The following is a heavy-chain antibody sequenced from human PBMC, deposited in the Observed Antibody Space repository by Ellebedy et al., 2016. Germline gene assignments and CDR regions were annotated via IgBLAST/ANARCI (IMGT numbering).Heavy chain of an antibody. D-gene: IGHD7-27*01. CDR1: GGSISSGGYY. CDR3: ARALWGDYFDH. J-gene: IGHJ4*02. Sequence: SETLSLTCKVSGGSISSGGYYWSWIRQHPGKGLEWIGYIYYSGSTDYNPSLKSRVTISVDTVKNQFSLELTSVTAADTAFYYCARALWGDYFDHWGQGALVTVSS. CDR2: IYYSGST. V-gene: IGHV4-31*03.